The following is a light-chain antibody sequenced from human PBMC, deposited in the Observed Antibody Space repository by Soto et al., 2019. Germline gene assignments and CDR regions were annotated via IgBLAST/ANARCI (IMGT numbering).Light chain of an antibody. Sequence: EIVLTQSPGTLSLSPGETATLSCRASESVASNYLAWYQQKPGQAPRLLMDGASSRATGIPDRFSGSGSGTDFTLSITRLQPEDCAVYYCQQYGSSPWTSGQGTKVEIK. J-gene: IGKJ1*01. V-gene: IGKV3-20*01. CDR1: ESVASNY. CDR2: GAS. CDR3: QQYGSSPWT.